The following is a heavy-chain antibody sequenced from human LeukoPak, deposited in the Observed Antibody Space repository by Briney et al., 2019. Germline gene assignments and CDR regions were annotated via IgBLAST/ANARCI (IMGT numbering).Heavy chain of an antibody. J-gene: IGHJ5*02. CDR1: GFTFSSYS. CDR3: AREPHLAYCGGDCYLARLDNWFDP. CDR2: ISSSSSYI. D-gene: IGHD2-21*02. V-gene: IGHV3-21*01. Sequence: GGSLRLSCAASGFTFSSYSMNWVRQAPGKGLEWVSSISSSSSYIYYADSVKGRFTISRDNSKNTLYLQMNSLRAEDTAVYYCAREPHLAYCGGDCYLARLDNWFDPWGQGTLVTVSS.